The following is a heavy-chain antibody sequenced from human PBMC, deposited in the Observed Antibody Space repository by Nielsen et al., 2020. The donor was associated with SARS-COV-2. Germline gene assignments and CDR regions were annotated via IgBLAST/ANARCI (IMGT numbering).Heavy chain of an antibody. CDR2: IKQDGSEK. CDR3: ARLASSSWHFDY. J-gene: IGHJ4*02. CDR1: GFSFSSYG. V-gene: IGHV3-7*01. Sequence: GGSLRLSCAASGFSFSSYGMHWVRRAPGKGLEWVANIKQDGSEKYYVDSVKGRFAISRDNAKNSLYLQMNSLRAEDTAVYYCARLASSSWHFDYWGQGTLVTVSS. D-gene: IGHD6-13*01.